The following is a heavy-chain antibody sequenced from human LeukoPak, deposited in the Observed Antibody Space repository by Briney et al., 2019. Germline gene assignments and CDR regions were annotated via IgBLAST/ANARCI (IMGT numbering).Heavy chain of an antibody. J-gene: IGHJ1*01. CDR2: IYYSGST. Sequence: SETLSLTCTVSGGSISNYYWSWIWQPPGTGLEWIGYIYYSGSTSYNPSLKSRVTISVDTSKNQFSLRLSSVTAADTAVYYCARRDCSGGSCYFQHWGQGTLVTVSS. CDR1: GGSISNYY. CDR3: ARRDCSGGSCYFQH. V-gene: IGHV4-59*08. D-gene: IGHD2-15*01.